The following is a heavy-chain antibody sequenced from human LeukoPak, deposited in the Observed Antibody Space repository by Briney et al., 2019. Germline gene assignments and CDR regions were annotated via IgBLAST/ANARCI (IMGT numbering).Heavy chain of an antibody. D-gene: IGHD3-22*01. V-gene: IGHV1-18*01. CDR3: ARGPHYYYDSSGYYSGFNFDY. Sequence: ASVKVSCKASGYTFTSYGISWVRQAPGQGLEWMGWICAYNGITNYAQKLQGRVTMTTDTSTSTAYMELRSLRSDDTAVYYCARGPHYYYDSSGYYSGFNFDYWGQGTLVTVSS. CDR2: ICAYNGIT. CDR1: GYTFTSYG. J-gene: IGHJ4*02.